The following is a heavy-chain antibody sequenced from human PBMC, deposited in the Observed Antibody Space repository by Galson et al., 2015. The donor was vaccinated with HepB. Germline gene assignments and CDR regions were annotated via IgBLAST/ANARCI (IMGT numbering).Heavy chain of an antibody. V-gene: IGHV3-21*04. Sequence: SLRLSCAASGFTFSSYSMNWVRQAPGKGLEWVSSISSSSSYIYYADSVKGRFTISRDNAKNSLYLQMNSLRSEDTAVYYCARFLATGGGYYYYGMDVWGQGTTVTVSS. CDR1: GFTFSSYS. CDR3: ARFLATGGGYYYYGMDV. CDR2: ISSSSSYI. J-gene: IGHJ6*02. D-gene: IGHD1-14*01.